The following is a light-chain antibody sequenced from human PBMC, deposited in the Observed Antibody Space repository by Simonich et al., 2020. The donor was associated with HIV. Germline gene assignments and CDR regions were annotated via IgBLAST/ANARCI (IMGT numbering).Light chain of an antibody. V-gene: IGKV4-1*01. J-gene: IGKJ1*01. CDR1: RIVLYSSNNKNY. Sequence: DIVMNQSPDSLAVSLGERASINCKSSRIVLYSSNNKNYLAWYQQKPGQPPNLLIYWASTRESGVPDRFSASGSGTDFTLTISSLQAEDVAVYYCQQYYSTPPTFGQGTKVEIK. CDR2: WAS. CDR3: QQYYSTPPT.